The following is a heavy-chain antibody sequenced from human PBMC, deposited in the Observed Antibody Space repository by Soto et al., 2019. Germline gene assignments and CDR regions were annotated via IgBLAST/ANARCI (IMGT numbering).Heavy chain of an antibody. D-gene: IGHD5-12*01. V-gene: IGHV1-69*01. CDR3: VSVDRDRGYFDD. CDR2: IIPIFGTA. J-gene: IGHJ4*02. Sequence: QVQLVQSGAEVKKPGSSVKVSCKASGGTFSSYAISWVRQAPGQGLEWMGGIIPIFGTANYAQKLQGRVTITAAESTSTAYMELSSLRSEDTAVYYCVSVDRDRGYFDDWGQGTLVTDSS. CDR1: GGTFSSYA.